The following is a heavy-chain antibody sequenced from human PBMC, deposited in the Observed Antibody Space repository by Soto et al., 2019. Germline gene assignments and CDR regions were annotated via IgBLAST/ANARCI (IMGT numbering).Heavy chain of an antibody. J-gene: IGHJ4*02. Sequence: QVQLVESGGGVVQPGRSLRLSCAASGFTFSSYAMHWVRQAPGKGLEWVAVISSDGSNKYDADSVKGRFTISRDNSKNTLYLQMNSLRAEDTAIYYCARDGPCRWSAYSFDYWGQGTLVTVSS. D-gene: IGHD3-3*01. V-gene: IGHV3-30-3*01. CDR3: ARDGPCRWSAYSFDY. CDR2: ISSDGSNK. CDR1: GFTFSSYA.